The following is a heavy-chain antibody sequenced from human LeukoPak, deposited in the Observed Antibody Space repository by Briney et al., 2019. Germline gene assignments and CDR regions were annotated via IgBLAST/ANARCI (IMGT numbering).Heavy chain of an antibody. D-gene: IGHD2-15*01. CDR2: FDPEDGET. J-gene: IGHJ4*02. CDR3: ARAGILPSFDY. Sequence: ASVKVSCKVSGYTLTELSMHWVRQAPGKGLEWMGGFDPEDGETIYAQKFQGRVTMTRDTSTSTVYMELSSLRSEDTAVYYCARAGILPSFDYWGQGTLVTVSS. V-gene: IGHV1-24*01. CDR1: GYTLTELS.